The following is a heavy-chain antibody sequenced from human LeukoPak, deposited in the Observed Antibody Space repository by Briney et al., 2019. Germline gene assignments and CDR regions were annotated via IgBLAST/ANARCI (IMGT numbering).Heavy chain of an antibody. CDR2: ISGVASDI. CDR3: ARGGAHGMDV. Sequence: PGGSLRLSCAASGFTFSDYYMTWIRQAPGKGLEWVSYISGVASDIHYADSVKGRFTISRDNAKKSVYLQMISLRADDTAVYRSARGGAHGMDVWGQGTTVTVSS. V-gene: IGHV3-11*01. J-gene: IGHJ6*02. D-gene: IGHD1-26*01. CDR1: GFTFSDYY.